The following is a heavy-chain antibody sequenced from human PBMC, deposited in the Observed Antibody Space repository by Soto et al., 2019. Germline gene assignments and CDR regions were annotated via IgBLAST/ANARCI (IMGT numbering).Heavy chain of an antibody. CDR1: GFTFSDYY. CDR3: ARVGIVVPAAIGGGAFDI. V-gene: IGHV3-11*06. D-gene: IGHD2-2*02. Sequence: QVQLVESGGGLVKPGGSLRLSCAASGFTFSDYYMSWIRQAPGKGLEWVSYISSSSSYTNYADSVKGRFTISRDNPKNSLYLQMNSLRAEDTAVYYCARVGIVVPAAIGGGAFDIWGQGTMVTVSS. CDR2: ISSSSSYT. J-gene: IGHJ3*02.